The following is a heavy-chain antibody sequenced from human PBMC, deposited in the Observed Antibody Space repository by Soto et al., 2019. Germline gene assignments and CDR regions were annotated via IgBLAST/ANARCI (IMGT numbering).Heavy chain of an antibody. CDR2: IDSGGGNI. Sequence: QVQLVQSGAEVKKPGASVKVSCKASGYTFSTYHMNWMRQAPGQGLVWIGTIDSGGGNINYAQKFRGRVTMTRETSTSTVYMDLSCLRSEDTAVYYCVREHSPGLFDYWGQGTLVTVSS. J-gene: IGHJ4*02. CDR1: GYTFSTYH. V-gene: IGHV1-46*01. D-gene: IGHD1-26*01. CDR3: VREHSPGLFDY.